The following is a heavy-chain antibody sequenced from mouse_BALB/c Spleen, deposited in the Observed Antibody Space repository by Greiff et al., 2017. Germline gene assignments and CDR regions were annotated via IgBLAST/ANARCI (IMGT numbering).Heavy chain of an antibody. CDR3: ARDYDLTTGYFDY. D-gene: IGHD2-12*01. CDR2: ISSGGGST. V-gene: IGHV5-12-1*01. J-gene: IGHJ2*01. CDR1: GFAFSSYD. Sequence: EVQLVESGGGLVKPGGSLKLSCAASGFAFSSYDMSWVRQTPEKRLEWVAYISSGGGSTYYPDTVKGRFTISRDNAKNTLYLQMSSLKSEDTAMYYCARDYDLTTGYFDYWGQGTTLTVSS.